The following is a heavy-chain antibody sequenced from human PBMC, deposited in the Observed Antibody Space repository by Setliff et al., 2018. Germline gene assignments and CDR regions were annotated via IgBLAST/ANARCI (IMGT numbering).Heavy chain of an antibody. CDR3: ARQAIFGSDAFDI. CDR2: IYPGDSDT. CDR1: GYSFTNYW. J-gene: IGHJ3*02. Sequence: GESLKISCKGSGYSFTNYWIGWVRQMPGKGLEWMGIIYPGDSDTRYXPXXQGQVTISADKSISTAYLQWSSLKASDTAMYYCARQAIFGSDAFDIWGQGTMVTVSS. V-gene: IGHV5-51*01. D-gene: IGHD3-3*01.